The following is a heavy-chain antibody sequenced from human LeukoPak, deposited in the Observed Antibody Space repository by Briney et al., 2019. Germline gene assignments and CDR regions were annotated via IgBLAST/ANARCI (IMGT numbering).Heavy chain of an antibody. CDR3: ASTATFDY. J-gene: IGHJ4*02. CDR1: GLTFSSYW. CDR2: IKQDGSEE. V-gene: IGHV3-7*01. Sequence: GGSLRLSCAASGLTFSSYWMSWVRQAPGKGLEWVANIKQDGSEEYYVDSVKGRFTISRDNAKNSLHLQMNSLRAEDTAVYYCASTATFDYWGQGTPVTVSS. D-gene: IGHD2-21*02.